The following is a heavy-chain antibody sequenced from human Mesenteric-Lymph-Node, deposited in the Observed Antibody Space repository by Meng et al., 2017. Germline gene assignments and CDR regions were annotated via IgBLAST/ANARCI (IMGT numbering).Heavy chain of an antibody. V-gene: IGHV4-4*07. D-gene: IGHD2-21*01. Sequence: VQLRESGPGPAKPAETLSLTCTVSGCSTSSYYWSWLRQPAGKGLEWIGRIYTSGSTNYTPSLKSRVTMSVDTSKTQFSLKLSSVTAADTAVYYCARDSGVGIRNWFDPWGQGTLVTVSS. CDR1: GCSTSSYY. J-gene: IGHJ5*02. CDR2: IYTSGST. CDR3: ARDSGVGIRNWFDP.